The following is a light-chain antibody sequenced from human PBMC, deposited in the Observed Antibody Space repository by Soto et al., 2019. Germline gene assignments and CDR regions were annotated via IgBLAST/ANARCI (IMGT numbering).Light chain of an antibody. CDR2: AAS. V-gene: IGKV1-6*01. CDR3: LLDSVFPWR. J-gene: IGKJ1*01. Sequence: AIPLPQSPSSLSASVGDRVTITCRASQGIRNDLGWYQQKPGKAPKLLIYAASTLQSGVPSRFSGSGFGTDFTLTVSCFQPEDIATYFCLLDSVFPWRFGQGTKVDIK. CDR1: QGIRND.